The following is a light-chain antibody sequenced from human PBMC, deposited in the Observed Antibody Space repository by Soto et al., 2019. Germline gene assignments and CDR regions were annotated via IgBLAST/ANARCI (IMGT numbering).Light chain of an antibody. CDR2: ATN. Sequence: QSVLTQPPSASGTPGQTVTISCSGSRSNVGRNAVSWYQQVPGMAPKLLVFATNKRPSGVPDRFSGSASGASASLAISGLQSEDEADYYCAAWDDTLNGPLFGGGTKSPS. CDR1: RSNVGRNA. V-gene: IGLV1-44*01. J-gene: IGLJ2*01. CDR3: AAWDDTLNGPL.